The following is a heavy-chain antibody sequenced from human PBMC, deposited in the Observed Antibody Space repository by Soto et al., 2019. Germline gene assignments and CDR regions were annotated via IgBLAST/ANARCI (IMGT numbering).Heavy chain of an antibody. J-gene: IGHJ4*02. CDR1: GDSVSSGDSY. CDR2: TSFSGYT. CDR3: VRGGNPYHYATSGPGTFDK. D-gene: IGHD1-26*01. V-gene: IGHV4-30-4*01. Sequence: QVQLQESVPGLVKPSQTLSLTCSVSGDSVSSGDSYWSWIRQPPGKALEWIGYTSFSGYTSYSPSLKSRVTISVEMSKTQFSLRLTSGTAADTAVYYCVRGGNPYHYATSGPGTFDKWGQGTLVSVSS.